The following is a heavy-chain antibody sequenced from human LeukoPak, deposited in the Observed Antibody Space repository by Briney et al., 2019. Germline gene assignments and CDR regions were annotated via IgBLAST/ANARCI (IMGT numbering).Heavy chain of an antibody. CDR3: VRDFRSADY. CDR2: ICPDGTVT. CDR1: GFTLSTYC. Sequence: GGSLRLSCAASGFTLSTYCMHWVRQAPGKGPMWVSRICPDGTVTNYADSVKARFIISRDNARNTVYLQMNSLRVEDTAVYYCVRDFRSADYWGQGTLVTVSS. J-gene: IGHJ4*02. V-gene: IGHV3-74*01.